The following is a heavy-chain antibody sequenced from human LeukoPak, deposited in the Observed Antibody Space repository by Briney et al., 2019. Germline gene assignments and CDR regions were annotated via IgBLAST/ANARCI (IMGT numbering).Heavy chain of an antibody. CDR3: VRDFRSADY. CDR2: ICPDGTVT. CDR1: GFTLSTYC. Sequence: GGSLRLSCAASGFTLSTYCMHWVRQAPGKGPMWVSRICPDGTVTNYADSVKARFIISRDNARNTVYLQMNSLRVEDTAVYYCVRDFRSADYWGQGTLVTVSS. J-gene: IGHJ4*02. V-gene: IGHV3-74*01.